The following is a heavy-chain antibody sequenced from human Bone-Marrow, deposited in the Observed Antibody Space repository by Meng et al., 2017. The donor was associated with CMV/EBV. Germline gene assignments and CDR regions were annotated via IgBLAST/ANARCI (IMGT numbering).Heavy chain of an antibody. Sequence: GESLKISCAASGFTFSSYAMHWVRQAPGKGLEWVSAISGSGGSTYYADSVKGRFTISRDNSKNTLYLQMNSLRAEDTAVYYCAKDLGPGEYQLLYQLYYYYGMDVWGQGTTVTVSS. CDR2: ISGSGGST. CDR3: AKDLGPGEYQLLYQLYYYYGMDV. CDR1: GFTFSSYA. V-gene: IGHV3-23*01. D-gene: IGHD2-2*02. J-gene: IGHJ6*02.